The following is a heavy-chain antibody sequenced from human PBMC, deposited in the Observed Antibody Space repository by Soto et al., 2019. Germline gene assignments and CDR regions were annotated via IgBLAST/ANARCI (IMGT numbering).Heavy chain of an antibody. V-gene: IGHV5-51*01. CDR3: TRHRDGGQLLQYFHYGMDV. J-gene: IGHJ6*02. CDR2: IYPGDSDT. D-gene: IGHD3-9*01. CDR1: VYSFTNYW. Sequence: GQSLKISCRVSVYSFTNYWVGWVRQMPGKGLEWMGIIYPGDSDTRYSPSFQGQVTISADKSTSTAYLQWSSLKASDTAIYYCTRHRDGGQLLQYFHYGMDVWGLGTMVTVSS.